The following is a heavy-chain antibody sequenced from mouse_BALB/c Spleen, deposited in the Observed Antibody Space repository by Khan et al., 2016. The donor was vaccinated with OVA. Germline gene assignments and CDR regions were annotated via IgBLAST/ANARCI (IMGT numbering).Heavy chain of an antibody. CDR2: IWSGGST. Sequence: VQLQESGPGLVQPSQSLSITCTVSGFSLTNYGVHWVRQPPGKGLEWLGLIWSGGSTDYNATFISRLSISKDNTTSQVFFKMNRLQADDTAIYYCARKRGVHYNMDYWGQGTSVTVSS. J-gene: IGHJ4*01. V-gene: IGHV2-4*02. CDR3: ARKRGVHYNMDY. CDR1: GFSLTNYG.